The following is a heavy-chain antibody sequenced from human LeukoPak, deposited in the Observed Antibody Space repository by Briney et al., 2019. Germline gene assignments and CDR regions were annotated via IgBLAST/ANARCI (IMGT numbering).Heavy chain of an antibody. D-gene: IGHD4-17*01. V-gene: IGHV4-4*07. CDR3: ARAPDKGVTTRNNWFDP. Sequence: SETLSLTCTVSGGSISSYYWSWIRQPAGKGLEWIGRIYTSGSTNYNPSLKSRVTISVDTSKNQFSLKLSSVTAADTAVYYCARAPDKGVTTRNNWFDPWGQGTLVTVSS. CDR1: GGSISSYY. CDR2: IYTSGST. J-gene: IGHJ5*02.